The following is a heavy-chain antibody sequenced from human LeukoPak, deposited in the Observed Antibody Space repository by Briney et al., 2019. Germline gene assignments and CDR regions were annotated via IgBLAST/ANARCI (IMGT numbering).Heavy chain of an antibody. D-gene: IGHD5-18*01. V-gene: IGHV4-39*07. CDR2: IHYSGST. CDR3: ARGDSYGTVWY. J-gene: IGHJ4*02. Sequence: PSETLSLTCTVSGGSISSSSYYWGWIRQPPGKDLEWMGRIHYSGSTYYNPSLKSRVTISVDTSKNQFSLKLNSVTAADPAVYYCARGDSYGTVWYWGQGTLVTISS. CDR1: GGSISSSSYY.